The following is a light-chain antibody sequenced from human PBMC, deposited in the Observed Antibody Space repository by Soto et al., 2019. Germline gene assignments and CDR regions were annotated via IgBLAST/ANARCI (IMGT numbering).Light chain of an antibody. CDR2: AAS. CDR1: QTIHNY. Sequence: DIQLTQSPSSLSGSVGDRVTITCRASQTIHNYLNWYQQIPGKAPKLLIYAASNLRGGVPSRFSGGGSGTDFTLTISSLQPEDFATYYCQESFSPLYTFGQGTKADIK. J-gene: IGKJ2*01. CDR3: QESFSPLYT. V-gene: IGKV1-39*01.